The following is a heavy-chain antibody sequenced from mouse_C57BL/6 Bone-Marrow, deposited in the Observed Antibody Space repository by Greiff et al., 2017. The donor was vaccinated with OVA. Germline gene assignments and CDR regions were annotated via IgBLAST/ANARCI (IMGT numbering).Heavy chain of an antibody. J-gene: IGHJ4*01. CDR1: GFSFNTYA. CDR2: IRSKSNNYAT. V-gene: IGHV10-1*01. Sequence: EVMLVESGGGLVQPKGSLKLSCAASGFSFNTYAMNWVRQSPGKGLEWVACIRSKSNNYATYSAVSVKDRFTISRYDSEGKLYLQMNNLKTEDTAMYYCVRERHYAMDYWGQGTSVTVSS. CDR3: VRERHYAMDY.